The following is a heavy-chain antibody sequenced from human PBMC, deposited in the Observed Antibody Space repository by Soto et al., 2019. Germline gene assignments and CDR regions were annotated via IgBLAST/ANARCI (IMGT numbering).Heavy chain of an antibody. J-gene: IGHJ3*02. Sequence: ASVKVSCKASGYTFTSYSMHCVRQAPGQRLEWMGWINAGNGNTKYSQKFQGRVTITRDTSASTAYMELSSLRSEDTAVYYCARDLVVVPAAISPPHAFDIWGQRTMVTVSS. CDR2: INAGNGNT. CDR1: GYTFTSYS. D-gene: IGHD2-2*01. CDR3: ARDLVVVPAAISPPHAFDI. V-gene: IGHV1-3*01.